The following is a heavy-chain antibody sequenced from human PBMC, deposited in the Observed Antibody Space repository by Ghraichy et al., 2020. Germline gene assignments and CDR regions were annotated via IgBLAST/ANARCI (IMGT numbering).Heavy chain of an antibody. D-gene: IGHD3-22*01. CDR3: ARRPPNSSGYPTLDY. CDR2: ISANNGDT. CDR1: GYTFTSYG. J-gene: IGHJ4*02. V-gene: IGHV1-18*01. Sequence: ASVKVSCKASGYTFTSYGVSWVRQAPGQGLEWMGWISANNGDTNYAQKFQDRVTMTTDTSTSTAYMELRSLRSDDTAVYYCARRPPNSSGYPTLDYWGQGTLVTVSS.